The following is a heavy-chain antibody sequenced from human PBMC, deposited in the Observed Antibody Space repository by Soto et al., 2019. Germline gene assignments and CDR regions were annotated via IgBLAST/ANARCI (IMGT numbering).Heavy chain of an antibody. CDR1: GYTFTSYY. V-gene: IGHV1-46*01. Sequence: GASVKLSCKASGYTFTSYYMHWVRQAPGQGLEWMGIINPSGGSISYAEKFQGRVTMTRDTATSTVYMQLSSLRAEDTAVYYCARDRDILTGYFPYYYYYYGMDVWGQGTTVTVSS. J-gene: IGHJ6*02. CDR3: ARDRDILTGYFPYYYYYYGMDV. D-gene: IGHD3-9*01. CDR2: INPSGGSI.